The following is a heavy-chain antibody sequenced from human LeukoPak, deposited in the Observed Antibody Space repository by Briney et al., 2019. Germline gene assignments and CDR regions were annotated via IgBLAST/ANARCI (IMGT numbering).Heavy chain of an antibody. CDR2: ISSSSSTI. D-gene: IGHD3-3*01. Sequence: PGGSLRLSFAASGFTFSSYSMNRVRQAPGKGLEWVSYISSSSSTIYYADSVKGRFTISRDNAKNSLYLQMNSLRAEDTAVYYCAREDYDFWSGYSTGPSVANWFDPWGQGTLVTVSS. CDR3: AREDYDFWSGYSTGPSVANWFDP. V-gene: IGHV3-48*01. CDR1: GFTFSSYS. J-gene: IGHJ5*02.